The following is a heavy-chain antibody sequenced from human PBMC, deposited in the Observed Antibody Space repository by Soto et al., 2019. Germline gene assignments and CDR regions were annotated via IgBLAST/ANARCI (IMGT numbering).Heavy chain of an antibody. V-gene: IGHV4-4*02. CDR1: GVSVSSRYW. J-gene: IGHJ4*02. D-gene: IGHD3-16*01. CDR3: ARVWGYAFDY. Sequence: PSETLSLTCAVSGVSVSSRYWWSWVRQSPGKGLEWIGEIYHSGSANYNPSLKSRVTISVDTSKNQFSLKLSSVTAADTAVYYCARVWGYAFDYWGQGTLVTVSS. CDR2: IYHSGSA.